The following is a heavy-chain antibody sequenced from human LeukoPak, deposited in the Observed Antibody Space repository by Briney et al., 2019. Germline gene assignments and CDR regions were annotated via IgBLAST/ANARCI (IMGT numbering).Heavy chain of an antibody. CDR1: GGSISNYY. Sequence: SETLSLTCTVSGGSISNYYWSWIRQPPGRGLEWIGYIYYSGSTYYNPSLKSRVTISVDTSKNQFSLKLSSVTAADTAVYYCARREAILWGPLQHWGQGTLVTVSS. D-gene: IGHD2-21*01. CDR2: IYYSGST. J-gene: IGHJ1*01. CDR3: ARREAILWGPLQH. V-gene: IGHV4-59*12.